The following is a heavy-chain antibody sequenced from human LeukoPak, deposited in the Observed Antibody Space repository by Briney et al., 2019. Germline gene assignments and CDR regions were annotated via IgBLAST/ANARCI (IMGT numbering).Heavy chain of an antibody. V-gene: IGHV1-3*01. D-gene: IGHD3-22*01. CDR2: INAGNGNT. J-gene: IGHJ3*02. Sequence: ASVKVSCKASGYTFTSYAMHWVRQAPGQRLEWMGWINAGNGNTKYSQKFQGRVTITRDTSASTAYMELSSLRSEDTAVYYCARDSLISYYDSSGYNDAFDIWGQGTMVTVSS. CDR1: GYTFTSYA. CDR3: ARDSLISYYDSSGYNDAFDI.